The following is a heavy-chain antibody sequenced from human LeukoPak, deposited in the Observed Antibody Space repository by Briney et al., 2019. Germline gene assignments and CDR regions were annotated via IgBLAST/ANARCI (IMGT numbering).Heavy chain of an antibody. CDR1: GFTFSNYA. V-gene: IGHV3-23*01. Sequence: GGSLRLSCAASGFTFSNYAMSWVRQAPERGLEWVSAISGSGGSTYYADSVKGRFTTSRDNSKNTLYLQMNSLRAEDTAVYYCAKDRTPYSSGWYFDYWGQGTLVTVSS. J-gene: IGHJ4*02. D-gene: IGHD6-19*01. CDR2: ISGSGGST. CDR3: AKDRTPYSSGWYFDY.